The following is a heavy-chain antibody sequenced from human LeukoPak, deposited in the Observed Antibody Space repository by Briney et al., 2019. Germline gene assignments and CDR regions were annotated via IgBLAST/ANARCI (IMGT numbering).Heavy chain of an antibody. CDR2: INPNPSGGST. CDR1: GYTFTSYY. V-gene: IGHV1-46*01. D-gene: IGHD1-26*01. CDR3: ARSATGSGSYYGLDY. J-gene: IGHJ4*02. Sequence: ASVKVSCKASGYTFTSYYMHWVRQAPGQGLEWVALINPNPSGGSTSYAQKFQGRVTMTSDMSTSTVYMEVSSLRSEDTAVYYCARSATGSGSYYGLDYWGQGTLVTVSS.